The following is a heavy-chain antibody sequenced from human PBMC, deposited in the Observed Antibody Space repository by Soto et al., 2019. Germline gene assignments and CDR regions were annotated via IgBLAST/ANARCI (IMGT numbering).Heavy chain of an antibody. J-gene: IGHJ4*02. CDR3: ARVASPRGYSGYGRNYFDY. CDR2: INHSGST. D-gene: IGHD5-12*01. Sequence: PSETLSLTCAVYGGSFSGYYWSWIRQPPGKGLEWIGEINHSGSTNYNPSLKSRVTISVDTSKNQFSLKLSSVTAADTAVYYCARVASPRGYSGYGRNYFDYWGQGTLVTVSS. CDR1: GGSFSGYY. V-gene: IGHV4-34*01.